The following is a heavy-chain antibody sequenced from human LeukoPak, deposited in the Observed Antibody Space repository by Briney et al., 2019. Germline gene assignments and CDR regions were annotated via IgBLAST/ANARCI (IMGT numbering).Heavy chain of an antibody. J-gene: IGHJ4*02. CDR1: GGSISSSSYY. D-gene: IGHD4-23*01. CDR3: ARTTVVTANAGTPIEYYFDY. CDR2: IYYSGST. V-gene: IGHV4-31*03. Sequence: SETLSLTCTVSGGSISSSSYYWGWIRQPPGKGLEWIGYIYYSGSTYYNPSLKSRVTISVDTSKNQFSLKLSSVTAADTAVYYCARTTVVTANAGTPIEYYFDYWGQGTLVTVSS.